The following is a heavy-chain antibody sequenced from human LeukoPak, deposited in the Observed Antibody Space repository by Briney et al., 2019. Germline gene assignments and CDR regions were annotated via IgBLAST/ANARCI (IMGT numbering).Heavy chain of an antibody. CDR2: IRYDGSNK. J-gene: IGHJ3*02. CDR1: GFTFSSYG. CDR3: AKSYDFWSGYYTDDAFDI. D-gene: IGHD3-3*01. Sequence: PGGSLRLSCAASGFTFSSYGMHWVRQAPGKGLEWVAFIRYDGSNKYYADSVKGRFTTSRDNSKNTLYLQMNSLRAEDTAVYYCAKSYDFWSGYYTDDAFDIWGQGTMVTVSS. V-gene: IGHV3-30*02.